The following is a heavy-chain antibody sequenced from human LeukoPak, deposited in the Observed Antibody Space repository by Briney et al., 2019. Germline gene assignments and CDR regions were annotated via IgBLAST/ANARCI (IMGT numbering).Heavy chain of an antibody. D-gene: IGHD2-15*01. CDR3: ARDRLLGKNNWFDP. V-gene: IGHV1-18*01. CDR2: ISAYNGNT. CDR1: GYTFTSYG. Sequence: ASVKVSCKASGYTFTSYGISRVRQAPGQGLEWMGWISAYNGNTNYAQKLQGRVTMTTDTSTSTAYMELRSLRSDDTAVYYCARDRLLGKNNWFDPWGQGTLVTVSS. J-gene: IGHJ5*02.